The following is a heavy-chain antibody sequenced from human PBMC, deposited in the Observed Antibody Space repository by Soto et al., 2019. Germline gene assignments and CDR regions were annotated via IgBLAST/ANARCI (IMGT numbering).Heavy chain of an antibody. CDR2: ISAYNGNT. V-gene: IGHV1-18*01. D-gene: IGHD3-22*01. CDR1: GYTFTIYG. J-gene: IGHJ6*02. CDR3: ARERGSGYYYYYYGIDV. Sequence: ASVQVSCKASGYTFTIYGISWVRQAPGQGLEWMGWISAYNGNTNYAQKLQGRVTMTTDTSTSTAYMELRSLRSDDTAVYYCARERGSGYYYYYYGIDVWGQGTTVTVSS.